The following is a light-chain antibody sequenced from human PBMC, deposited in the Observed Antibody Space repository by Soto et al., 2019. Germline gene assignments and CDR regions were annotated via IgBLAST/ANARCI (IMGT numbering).Light chain of an antibody. J-gene: IGKJ1*01. V-gene: IGKV1-5*01. CDR3: QQYENSPWT. CDR2: DAS. Sequence: DIQMTQSPSTLSASVGDRVTITCRASQSISGWLAWYQQRPGKAPKLLIYDASSLQTGVPSRFSGSGSGTEFTLTISSLQPDDFATYYCQQYENSPWTFGQGTKLEVK. CDR1: QSISGW.